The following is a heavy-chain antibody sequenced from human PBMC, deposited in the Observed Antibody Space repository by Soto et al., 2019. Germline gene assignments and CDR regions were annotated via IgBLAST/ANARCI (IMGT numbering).Heavy chain of an antibody. V-gene: IGHV3-23*01. D-gene: IGHD2-2*01. CDR1: GFTFSSYA. Sequence: GGSLRLSCAASGFTFSSYAMSWVRQAPGKGLEWVSAISGSGGSTYYADSVKGRFTISRDNSKNTLYLQMNSLRAEDTAVYYCAKIDRGGRVRVVGPAADDAFDIWCQGTMVTVAS. J-gene: IGHJ3*02. CDR3: AKIDRGGRVRVVGPAADDAFDI. CDR2: ISGSGGST.